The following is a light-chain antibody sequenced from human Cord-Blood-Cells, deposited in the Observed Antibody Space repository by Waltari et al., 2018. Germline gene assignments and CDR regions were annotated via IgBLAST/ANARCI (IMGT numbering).Light chain of an antibody. CDR2: DVS. V-gene: IGLV2-11*01. Sequence: QSALTQPRSVSGSPGQSVTISCTGTSSDVGGYNYVSWYQQHPGQAPKLMIYDVSKRPSGVTERFSGSKAGNTASLTISGRQAEDEADYYCCSYAGSYTLVFGGGTKLTVL. CDR1: SSDVGGYNY. CDR3: CSYAGSYTLV. J-gene: IGLJ2*01.